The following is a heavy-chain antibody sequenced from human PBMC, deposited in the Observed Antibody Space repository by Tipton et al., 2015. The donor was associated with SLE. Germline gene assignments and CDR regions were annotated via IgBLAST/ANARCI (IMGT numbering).Heavy chain of an antibody. J-gene: IGHJ1*01. V-gene: IGHV4-61*01. Sequence: TLSLTCTVSGGSVSSGSYYWSWIRQPPGKGLEWIGYIYYSGSTNCNPSLKSRVTISVDTSKNQFSLKLSSVTAADTAVYYCARTGYSSSWLYFQHWGQGILVTVSS. CDR2: IYYSGST. D-gene: IGHD6-13*01. CDR1: GGSVSSGSYY. CDR3: ARTGYSSSWLYFQH.